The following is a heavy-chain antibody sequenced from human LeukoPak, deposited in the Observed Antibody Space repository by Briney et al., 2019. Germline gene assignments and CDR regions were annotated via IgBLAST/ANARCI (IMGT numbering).Heavy chain of an antibody. J-gene: IGHJ1*01. Sequence: GASVKVSCKASGGTFSSYAISWVRQAPGQGLERMGRIIPILGIANYAQKFQGRVTITADKSTSTAYMELSSLRSEDTAVYYCAGVATGYFQHWGQGTLVTVSS. CDR1: GGTFSSYA. CDR3: AGVATGYFQH. CDR2: IIPILGIA. D-gene: IGHD5-12*01. V-gene: IGHV1-69*04.